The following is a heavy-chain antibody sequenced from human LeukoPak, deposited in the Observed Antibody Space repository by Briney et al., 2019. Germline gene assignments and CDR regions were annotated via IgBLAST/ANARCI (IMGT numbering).Heavy chain of an antibody. D-gene: IGHD7-27*01. CDR3: ARNNWGIDY. CDR1: GFTFRNHW. J-gene: IGHJ4*02. CDR2: INSGGSDT. V-gene: IGHV3-74*01. Sequence: GGSLRLSCAASGFTFRNHWMHWVRQAPGKGLVWVARINSGGSDTGHADSVEGRFTISRDNAKDTLYLQMNSLRVEDTAVYYCARNNWGIDYWGQGTLVAVSS.